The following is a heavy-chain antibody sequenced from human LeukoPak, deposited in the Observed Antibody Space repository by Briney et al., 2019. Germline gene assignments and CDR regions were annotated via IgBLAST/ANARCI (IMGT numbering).Heavy chain of an antibody. J-gene: IGHJ4*02. D-gene: IGHD3-9*01. CDR1: GFTFSSYW. CDR3: ARTTKEFDILTGYYFDY. CDR2: IKSDGSST. Sequence: SGGSLRLSCAASGFTFSSYWMHWVRQAPGKGLVWVSRIKSDGSSTIYADSVKGRFTISRDNAKNTLYLQMNSLRAVDTAVYYCARTTKEFDILTGYYFDYWGQGTLVTVSS. V-gene: IGHV3-74*01.